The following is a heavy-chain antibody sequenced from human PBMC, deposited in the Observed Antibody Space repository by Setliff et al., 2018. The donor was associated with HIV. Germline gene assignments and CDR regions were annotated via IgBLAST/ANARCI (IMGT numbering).Heavy chain of an antibody. CDR2: IIPMFATA. J-gene: IGHJ3*02. Sequence: SVKVSCKASGGTFSNYAISWVRQAPGQGLEWMGGIIPMFATANYAQKFQGRVTITADESTSTVYMELSSLRSDDTAVYYCARDPSRWVQPVTRITAFDIWGQGTMGTVSS. V-gene: IGHV1-69*13. CDR1: GGTFSNYA. CDR3: ARDPSRWVQPVTRITAFDI. D-gene: IGHD5-18*01.